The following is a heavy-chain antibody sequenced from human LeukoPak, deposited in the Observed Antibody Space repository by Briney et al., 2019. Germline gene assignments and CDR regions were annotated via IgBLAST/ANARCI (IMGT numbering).Heavy chain of an antibody. CDR2: TYYRSKWYH. J-gene: IGHJ5*02. CDR3: ARGLEMATTEPDL. V-gene: IGHV6-1*01. CDR1: GDSVSSNSAA. Sequence: SQTLSLTCAISGDSVSSNSAAWNWIRQSPSRGLEWLGRTYYRSKWYHDYAVSVKSRVTINPDTSKNQFSLQLTSVTPEDTAVYYCARGLEMATTEPDLWGQGTLVTVSS. D-gene: IGHD5-24*01.